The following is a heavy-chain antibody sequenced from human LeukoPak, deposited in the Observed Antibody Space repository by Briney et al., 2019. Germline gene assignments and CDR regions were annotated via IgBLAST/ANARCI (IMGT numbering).Heavy chain of an antibody. V-gene: IGHV1-18*01. CDR1: AYTFTSYG. CDR3: ARNRYGSGSFYFDY. CDR2: ISAYNGNT. Sequence: ASVKVSCKASAYTFTSYGISWVRQAPGQGLEWMGWISAYNGNTNYAQKLQGRVTMTTDTSTSTAYMELRSLRSDDTAVYYCARNRYGSGSFYFDYWGQGTLVTVSS. D-gene: IGHD3-10*01. J-gene: IGHJ4*02.